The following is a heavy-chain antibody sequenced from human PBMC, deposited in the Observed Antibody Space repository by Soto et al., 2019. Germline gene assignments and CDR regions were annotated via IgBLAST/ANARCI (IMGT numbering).Heavy chain of an antibody. Sequence: PSETLSLTCAVYGGSFSCYYWIWIRQPPGKGLEWIGEINHSGSTNYNPSLKSRVTISVDTSRNHFSLDLTSATAADTAVYYCARGGEGLDYWGQGTLVTVSS. CDR1: GGSFSCYY. D-gene: IGHD3-10*01. V-gene: IGHV4-34*01. J-gene: IGHJ4*02. CDR3: ARGGEGLDY. CDR2: INHSGST.